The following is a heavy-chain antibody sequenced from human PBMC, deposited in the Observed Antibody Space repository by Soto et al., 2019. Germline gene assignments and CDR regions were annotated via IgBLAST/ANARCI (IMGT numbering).Heavy chain of an antibody. J-gene: IGHJ3*02. CDR3: ARVRIVVVVDATTGGAFDI. CDR2: INPNSGGT. Sequence: GASVKVSCKASGYTFTGYYMHWVRQAPGQGLEWMGWINPNSGGTNYAQKFQGRVTMTRDTSISTAYMELSRLRSDDTAVYYCARVRIVVVVDATTGGAFDIWGQGTMVTVSS. V-gene: IGHV1-2*02. CDR1: GYTFTGYY. D-gene: IGHD2-15*01.